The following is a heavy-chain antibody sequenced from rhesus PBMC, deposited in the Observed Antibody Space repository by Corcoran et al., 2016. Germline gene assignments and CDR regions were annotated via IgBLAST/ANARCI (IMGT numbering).Heavy chain of an antibody. Sequence: QVQLQESGPGLVKPSETLSLPCAASGSSISRGYYWGLSRHSPGKGLVYIGYIGGSSGSIYYNPSLKSRVTISKDTSRNQCSLKFNSMTAADTAVYYCAREQNWYFDLWGPGTPITISS. CDR3: AREQNWYFDL. V-gene: IGHV4-99*02. CDR2: IGGSSGSI. CDR1: GSSISRGYY. J-gene: IGHJ2*01.